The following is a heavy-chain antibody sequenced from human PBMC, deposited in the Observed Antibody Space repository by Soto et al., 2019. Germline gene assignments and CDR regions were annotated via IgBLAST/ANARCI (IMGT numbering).Heavy chain of an antibody. D-gene: IGHD2-2*01. CDR3: ARSRDRDIVVVPAPPTDAFDI. CDR1: VYTVTSYC. J-gene: IGHJ3*02. CDR2: IRAYNGST. Sequence: DVSCKASVYTVTSYCIRWVRQPPGQGPEWMGWIRAYNGSTSYAQKFQGRVTMTRDTSTSRVYMDLSSLRSEDTAVYYCARSRDRDIVVVPAPPTDAFDIWGQGTMVIVSS. V-gene: IGHV1-18*01.